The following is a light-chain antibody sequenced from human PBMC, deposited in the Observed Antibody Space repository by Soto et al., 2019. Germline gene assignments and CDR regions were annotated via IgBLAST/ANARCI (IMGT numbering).Light chain of an antibody. Sequence: DIQLTQSPCTMSASVGDRVTLTCRASQGISNYSAWFQQKPGKVPKRLIYGASSLQGGVPSRFSGSGSGTEFTLTISSLQPEDFATYYCLQHNSYPLTFGGGTKVDIK. CDR1: QGISNY. CDR2: GAS. CDR3: LQHNSYPLT. V-gene: IGKV1-17*03. J-gene: IGKJ4*01.